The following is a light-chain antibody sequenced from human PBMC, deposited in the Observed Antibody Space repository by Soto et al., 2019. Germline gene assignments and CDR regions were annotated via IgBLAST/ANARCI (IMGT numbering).Light chain of an antibody. CDR3: QLRSNWPPYT. Sequence: EIVLTQSPATLSLSPGERATLSCRASQSVSSYLAWYQQKPGQAPRLLIYDASNSATGIPARFSGSGSGTDFTLTISSLEPEDLAVYYCQLRSNWPPYTFGQGTKLEIK. CDR1: QSVSSY. J-gene: IGKJ2*01. CDR2: DAS. V-gene: IGKV3-11*01.